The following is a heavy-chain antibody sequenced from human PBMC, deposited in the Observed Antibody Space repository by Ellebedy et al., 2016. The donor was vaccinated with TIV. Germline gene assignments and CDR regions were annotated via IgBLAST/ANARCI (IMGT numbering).Heavy chain of an antibody. J-gene: IGHJ4*02. CDR3: ARGRDGYNRPFDY. CDR1: GYTFTSSP. V-gene: IGHV7-4-1*02. CDR2: INTNTGNP. Sequence: AASVKVSCNASGYTFTSSPLNWVRQPAGQGLEWMVWINTNTGNPTYDRGFTGRFVFSLDTSVTTAYLQISSLKAEDTAVYYCARGRDGYNRPFDYWGKGTRVTVSS. D-gene: IGHD5-24*01.